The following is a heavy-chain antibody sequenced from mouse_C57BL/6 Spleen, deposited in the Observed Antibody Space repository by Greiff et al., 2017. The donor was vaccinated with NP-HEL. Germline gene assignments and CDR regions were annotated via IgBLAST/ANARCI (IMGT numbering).Heavy chain of an antibody. D-gene: IGHD2-4*01. CDR3: ARSDYGPLNY. Sequence: QVQLKESGAELARPGASVKMSCKASGYTFTSYTMHWVKQRPGQGLEWIGYINPSSGYTKYNQKFKDKATLTADKSSSTAYMQLSSLTSEDSAVYYCARSDYGPLNYWGQGTSVTVSS. CDR1: GYTFTSYT. J-gene: IGHJ4*01. V-gene: IGHV1-4*01. CDR2: INPSSGYT.